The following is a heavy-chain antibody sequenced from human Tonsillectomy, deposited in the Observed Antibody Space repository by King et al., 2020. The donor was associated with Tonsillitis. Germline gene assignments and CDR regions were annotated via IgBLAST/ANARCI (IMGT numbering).Heavy chain of an antibody. CDR1: GGSINSYY. Sequence: VQLQESGPGLVKPSETLSLTCTVSGGSINSYYWSWIRQPPGKGLEWIGYSYYSGRTNYNPSLKSRGTISVDTSKNQVSLKLSSVTAADTAVYYCARQGTTGLDWFDPWGQGTLVTVSS. CDR2: SYYSGRT. CDR3: ARQGTTGLDWFDP. D-gene: IGHD4-11*01. J-gene: IGHJ5*02. V-gene: IGHV4-59*08.